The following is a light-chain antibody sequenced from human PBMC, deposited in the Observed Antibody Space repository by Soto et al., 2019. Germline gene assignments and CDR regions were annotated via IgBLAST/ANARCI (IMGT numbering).Light chain of an antibody. CDR1: QSVSSN. J-gene: IGKJ1*01. CDR3: QQYNSWPPWT. CDR2: AAS. Sequence: EIVLTQSPATLPVSPGEGATLSCRASQSVSSNLAWYQQRFGQAPRLLVFAASTRATGIPARFSGSGSGTEFTLTISSLQSEDFAVYYCQQYNSWPPWTFGQGTKVEI. V-gene: IGKV3-15*01.